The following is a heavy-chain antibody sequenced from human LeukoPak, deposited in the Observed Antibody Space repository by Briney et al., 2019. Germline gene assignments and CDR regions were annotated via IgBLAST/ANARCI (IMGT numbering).Heavy chain of an antibody. CDR2: ISGSGGTT. CDR1: GFTFSSFA. Sequence: GGSLRLSCAASGFTFSSFAMSWVRQTPGKGLEWVSGISGSGGTTYYADSVKGRFTISRDNSKNSLSLQVSSLRAEDTAVYYCAKTNGYYSDWGQGTLVTVSS. J-gene: IGHJ4*02. V-gene: IGHV3-23*01. D-gene: IGHD3-22*01. CDR3: AKTNGYYSD.